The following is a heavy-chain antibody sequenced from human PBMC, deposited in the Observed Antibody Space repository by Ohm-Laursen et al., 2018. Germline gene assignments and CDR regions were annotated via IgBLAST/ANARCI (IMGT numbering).Heavy chain of an antibody. CDR3: ARDDGAYARRSGMDV. J-gene: IGHJ6*02. CDR1: GFTFTYAW. CDR2: ISDTGSHI. Sequence: SLRLSCSASGFTFTYAWMNWVRQAPGTGLEWVSYISDTGSHIYYAGSVRGRFTISRDNAQNSLYLHMSSLRAEDTAIYYCARDDGAYARRSGMDVWGQGTTVTVSS. D-gene: IGHD2-8*01. V-gene: IGHV3-21*01.